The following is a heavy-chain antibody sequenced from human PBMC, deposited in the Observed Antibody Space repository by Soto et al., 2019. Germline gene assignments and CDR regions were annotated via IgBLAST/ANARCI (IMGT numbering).Heavy chain of an antibody. CDR3: AKELQRSFDY. Sequence: PGGSLRLSCAASGFIFSSYAMHWVRQAPGKGLEWVAVISYDGSNKYYADPVKGRFTISRDNSKNTLYLQMNSLRAEDTAVYYCAKELQRSFDYWGQGTLVTVSS. D-gene: IGHD2-21*02. V-gene: IGHV3-30-3*02. CDR1: GFIFSSYA. CDR2: ISYDGSNK. J-gene: IGHJ4*02.